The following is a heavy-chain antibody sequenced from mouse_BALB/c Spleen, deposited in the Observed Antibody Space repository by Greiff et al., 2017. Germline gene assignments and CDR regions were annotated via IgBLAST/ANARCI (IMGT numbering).Heavy chain of an antibody. CDR3: APINDEAY. J-gene: IGHJ3*01. CDR2: ISSGSSTI. V-gene: IGHV5-17*02. D-gene: IGHD2-3*01. Sequence: EVKVVESGGGLVQPGGSRKLSCAASGFTFSSFGMHWVRQAPEKGLEWVAYISSGSSTIYYADTVKGRFTISRDNPKNTLFLQMTSLRSEDTAMYYCAPINDEAYWGQGTLVTVSA. CDR1: GFTFSSFG.